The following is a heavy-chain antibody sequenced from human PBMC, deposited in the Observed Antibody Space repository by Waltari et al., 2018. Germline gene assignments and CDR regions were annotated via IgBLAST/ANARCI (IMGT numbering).Heavy chain of an antibody. D-gene: IGHD3-10*01. J-gene: IGHJ5*02. CDR3: ARDPRNDYGSGSYYS. CDR2: ISSSSSTI. CDR1: GFNFSSYS. V-gene: IGHV3-48*01. Sequence: EVQLVESGGGLVQPGGSLRLSCAASGFNFSSYSMNWVSQAPGKGLEWVSYISSSSSTIYYADSVKGRFTISRDNAKNSLYLQMNSLRAEDTAVYYCARDPRNDYGSGSYYSWGQGTLVTVSS.